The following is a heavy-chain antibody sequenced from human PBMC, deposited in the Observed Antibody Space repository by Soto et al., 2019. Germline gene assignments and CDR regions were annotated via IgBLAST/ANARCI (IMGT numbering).Heavy chain of an antibody. D-gene: IGHD6-6*01. CDR1: GFTSSSYE. Sequence: GGSLRLSCAASGFTSSSYEMNWVRQAPGKGLEWVSYISSSGSTIYYADSVKGRFTISRDNAKNSLYLQMNSLRAEDTAVYYCARGVGYSSSSGYWGQGTLVTVSS. CDR2: ISSSGSTI. CDR3: ARGVGYSSSSGY. V-gene: IGHV3-48*03. J-gene: IGHJ4*02.